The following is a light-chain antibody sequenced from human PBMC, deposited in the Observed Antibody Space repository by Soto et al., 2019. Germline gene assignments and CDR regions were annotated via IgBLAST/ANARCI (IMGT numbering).Light chain of an antibody. J-gene: IGLJ2*01. CDR3: SSYAGSNNHVV. V-gene: IGLV2-8*01. CDR2: AVS. Sequence: QSALTQPPSASGSPGQSVTISCTGTSSDVGGYDYVSWYQQQPGKAPKLMIYAVSKRPSGVPDRFSGSKSGNTASLTVSGLQAEDEADYYCSSYAGSNNHVVFGGGTQLTFL. CDR1: SSDVGGYDY.